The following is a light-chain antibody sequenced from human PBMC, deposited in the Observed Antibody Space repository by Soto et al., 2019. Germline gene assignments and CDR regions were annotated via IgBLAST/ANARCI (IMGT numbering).Light chain of an antibody. Sequence: DIVMTQSPDSLAVSLGERATINCKSSQSVLYSSNNKNYLAWYQQKPGQPPKLLIYWASTRESGVPDRFSGSGSGTDFTLTISSLQAEDVAVYYYQQYYLTPYTFGQGTELEI. CDR3: QQYYLTPYT. J-gene: IGKJ2*01. V-gene: IGKV4-1*01. CDR1: QSVLYSSNNKNY. CDR2: WAS.